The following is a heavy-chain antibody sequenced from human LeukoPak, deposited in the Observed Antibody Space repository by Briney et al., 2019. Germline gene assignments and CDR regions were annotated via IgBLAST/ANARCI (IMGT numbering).Heavy chain of an antibody. CDR1: GFTFISYS. CDR2: ISSSSSTI. V-gene: IGHV3-48*01. D-gene: IGHD3-9*01. J-gene: IGHJ4*02. CDR3: ARTHTYYDILTGYASIDY. Sequence: GGSLRLSCAASGFTFISYSMNWVRRAPGKGREWVSYISSSSSTIYYADSVKGRFTISRDNAKNSLYLQMNSLRAEDTAVYYCARTHTYYDILTGYASIDYWGQGTLVTVSS.